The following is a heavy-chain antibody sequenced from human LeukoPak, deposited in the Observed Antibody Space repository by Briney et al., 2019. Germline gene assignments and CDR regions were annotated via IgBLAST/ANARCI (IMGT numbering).Heavy chain of an antibody. D-gene: IGHD3-10*01. CDR2: ISAYNGNT. J-gene: IGHJ4*02. Sequence: ASVKVSCNASGYTFTSYGISWVRQAPGQGLEWMGWISAYNGNTNYAQKLQGRVTMTTDTSTSTAYMELRSLRSDDTAVYYCARVALKGDYGSTYGYWGQGTLVTVSS. CDR3: ARVALKGDYGSTYGY. CDR1: GYTFTSYG. V-gene: IGHV1-18*01.